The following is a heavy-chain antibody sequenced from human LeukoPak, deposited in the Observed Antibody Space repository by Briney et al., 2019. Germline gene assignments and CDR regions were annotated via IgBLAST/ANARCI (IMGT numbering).Heavy chain of an antibody. CDR1: GFTFSSYS. J-gene: IGHJ4*02. Sequence: GGSLSLSWAASGFTFSSYSMNWVRQAPGEGLESVSSISSSSSYINYADSVRGRFTISRDNAKNSLFLQMDSLRGEDTAVYYCARCTTGKTFGSLREIKKSREIDYWGQGTLVTVSS. D-gene: IGHD1-1*01. V-gene: IGHV3-21*01. CDR3: ARCTTGKTFGSLREIKKSREIDY. CDR2: ISSSSSYI.